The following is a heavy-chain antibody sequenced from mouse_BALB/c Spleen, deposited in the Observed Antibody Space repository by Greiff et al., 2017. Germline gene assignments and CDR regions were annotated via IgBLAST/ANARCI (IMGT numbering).Heavy chain of an antibody. CDR2: IDTSDSYT. J-gene: IGHJ4*01. CDR1: GYTFTDYW. CDR3: ARGLFFAMDY. Sequence: QVQLKQPGAELVMPGASVKMSCKASGYTFTDYWMHWVKQRPGQGLEWIGAIDTSDSYTSYNQKFKGKATLTVDESSSTAYMQLSSLTSEDSAVYYCARGLFFAMDYWGQGTSVTVSS. V-gene: IGHV1-69*01.